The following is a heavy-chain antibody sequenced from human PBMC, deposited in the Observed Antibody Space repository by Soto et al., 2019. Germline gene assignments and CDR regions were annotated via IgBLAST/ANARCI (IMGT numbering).Heavy chain of an antibody. V-gene: IGHV3-23*01. D-gene: IGHD3-22*01. CDR3: AKDPPVHHFETSGYWDYFEY. CDR1: GFSFRTYV. CDR2: ISGSGSST. Sequence: GGSLRLSCVASGFSFRTYVMSWVRQAPGKGLAWISGISGSGSSTYYADSVTGRFTISRDNSKNTLYLEMHNLRVEDTAVYYCAKDPPVHHFETSGYWDYFEYWGQGSLVTVSS. J-gene: IGHJ4*02.